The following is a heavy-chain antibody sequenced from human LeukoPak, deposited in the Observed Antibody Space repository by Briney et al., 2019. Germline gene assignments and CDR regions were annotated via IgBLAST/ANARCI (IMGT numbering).Heavy chain of an antibody. V-gene: IGHV1-58*02. CDR1: GFTFTSSS. Sequence: SVKVSFKASGFTFTSSSMQWVRQARGQRLEWIGWIAVGSGNTNYAQKFQGRVTITRDMSTSTAYMELSSLRSEDTAVYYCAAVFGSGYYYYFDYWGQGTLVTVSS. CDR2: IAVGSGNT. J-gene: IGHJ4*02. D-gene: IGHD3-22*01. CDR3: AAVFGSGYYYYFDY.